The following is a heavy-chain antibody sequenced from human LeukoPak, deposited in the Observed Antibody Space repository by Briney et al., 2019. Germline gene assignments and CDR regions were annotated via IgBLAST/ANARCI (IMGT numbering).Heavy chain of an antibody. CDR2: TYYRSQWSN. D-gene: IGHD1-26*01. J-gene: IGHJ4*02. CDR3: ARMVGATRSFDY. Sequence: SQTLSLTCAISGDSVSSNCGAWNWIRQSPSRGLEWLGRTYYRSQWSNDFALSVKSRISINPDTSKNHFSLQLNSVTPEDTAVYYCARMVGATRSFDYWGQGALVTVSS. CDR1: GDSVSSNCGA. V-gene: IGHV6-1*01.